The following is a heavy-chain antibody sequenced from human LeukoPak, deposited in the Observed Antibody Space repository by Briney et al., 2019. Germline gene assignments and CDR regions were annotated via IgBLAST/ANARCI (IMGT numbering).Heavy chain of an antibody. Sequence: SETLSLTCAVYGGSFSGYYWSWIRQPPGKGLEWIGEINHSGSTNYNPSLKSRVTISVDTSKNQFSLKLGSVTAADTAVYYCAIRYDSSGYYYFDYWGQGTLVTVSS. CDR1: GGSFSGYY. V-gene: IGHV4-34*01. D-gene: IGHD3-22*01. CDR2: INHSGST. CDR3: AIRYDSSGYYYFDY. J-gene: IGHJ4*02.